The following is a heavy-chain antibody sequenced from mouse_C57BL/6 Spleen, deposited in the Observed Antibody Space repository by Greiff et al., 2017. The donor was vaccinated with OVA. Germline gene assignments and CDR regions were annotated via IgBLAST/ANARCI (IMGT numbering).Heavy chain of an antibody. D-gene: IGHD1-1*01. CDR3: ARKFTTVVATGGAMDY. CDR2: IDPANGNT. V-gene: IGHV14-3*01. CDR1: GFNIKNTY. J-gene: IGHJ4*01. Sequence: VHVKQSVAELVRPGASVKLSCTASGFNIKNTYMHWVKQRPEQGLEWIGRIDPANGNTKYAPKFQGKATITADTSSNTAYLQLSSLTSEDTAIYYCARKFTTVVATGGAMDYWGQGTSVTVSS.